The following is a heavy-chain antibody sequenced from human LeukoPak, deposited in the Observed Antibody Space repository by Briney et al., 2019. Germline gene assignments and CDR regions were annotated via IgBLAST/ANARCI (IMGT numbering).Heavy chain of an antibody. J-gene: IGHJ5*02. Sequence: GGSLSLSCAASGFTFSSYAMHWVRQAPGKGLEWVAVISYDGSNKYYADSVKGRFTISRDNSKNTLYLQMNSLRAEDTAVYYCARGPAGTALGWLDPWGQGTLVTVSS. CDR1: GFTFSSYA. CDR3: ARGPAGTALGWLDP. D-gene: IGHD6-13*01. CDR2: ISYDGSNK. V-gene: IGHV3-30-3*01.